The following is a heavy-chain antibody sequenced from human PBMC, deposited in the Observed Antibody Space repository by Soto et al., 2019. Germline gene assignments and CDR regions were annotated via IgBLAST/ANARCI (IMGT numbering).Heavy chain of an antibody. Sequence: QVQLQESGPGLVKPSETLSLTCSVSGGSIASPTSYWTWIRQPPGKGLEYLGYIYYRGTTNYNPSLKSRITLSVDTSKNQFSLNVSSVTSADTAVYYCARERLQVRSGTHSYYHGMDVWGQGTTVTVSS. CDR3: ARERLQVRSGTHSYYHGMDV. J-gene: IGHJ6*02. CDR2: IYYRGTT. CDR1: GGSIASPTSY. V-gene: IGHV4-61*01. D-gene: IGHD3-10*01.